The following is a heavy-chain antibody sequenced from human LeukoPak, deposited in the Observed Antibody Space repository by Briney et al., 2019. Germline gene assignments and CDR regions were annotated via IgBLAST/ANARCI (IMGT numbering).Heavy chain of an antibody. CDR3: ARGAYWGLYYDILTGYYWFDP. CDR1: GYTFTGYY. CDR2: MNPNSGNT. D-gene: IGHD3-9*01. V-gene: IGHV1-8*03. J-gene: IGHJ5*02. Sequence: ASVKVSCKASGYTFTGYYMHWVRQATGQGLEWMGWMNPNSGNTGYAQKFQGRVTITRNTSISTAYMELSSLRSEDTAVYYCARGAYWGLYYDILTGYYWFDPWGQGTLVTVSS.